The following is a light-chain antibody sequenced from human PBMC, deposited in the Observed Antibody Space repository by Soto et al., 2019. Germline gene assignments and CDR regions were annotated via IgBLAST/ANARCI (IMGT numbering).Light chain of an antibody. CDR1: QAISGY. J-gene: IGKJ4*01. CDR2: DAA. V-gene: IGKV1-5*01. Sequence: DIQMTQSPSTLSASVADRVTIACRASQAISGYLAWYQRKPGKAPKLLIYDAANLQTGVSSRFSGSGSGTEFTLTINSLQPDDFATYYCQQYSSYPITFGGGTKVDIK. CDR3: QQYSSYPIT.